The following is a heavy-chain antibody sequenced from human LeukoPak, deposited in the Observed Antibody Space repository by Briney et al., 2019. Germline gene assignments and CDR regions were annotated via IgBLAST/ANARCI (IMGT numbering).Heavy chain of an antibody. Sequence: GSVKVSCKASGYTFTGYYMHWVRQAPGQGLEWMGWINPNSGGTNYAQKFQGRVTMTRDTSISTAYMELSRLRSDDTAVYYCARSNWWHSSSWYRFDYWGQGTLVTVSS. J-gene: IGHJ4*02. V-gene: IGHV1-2*02. CDR1: GYTFTGYY. CDR3: ARSNWWHSSSWYRFDY. D-gene: IGHD6-13*01. CDR2: INPNSGGT.